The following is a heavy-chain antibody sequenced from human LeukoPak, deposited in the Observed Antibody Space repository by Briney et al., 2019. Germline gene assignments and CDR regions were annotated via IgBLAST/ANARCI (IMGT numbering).Heavy chain of an antibody. CDR2: ISSSSYI. CDR1: GFTFSSYS. V-gene: IGHV3-21*01. D-gene: IGHD3-22*01. CDR3: AREFGSSDYYSFDY. J-gene: IGHJ4*02. Sequence: GGSLRLSCAASGFTFSSYSMNWVRQAPGKGLEWVSSISSSSYIYYADSVKGRFTISRDNAKNSLYLQMNSLRAEDTAVYYCAREFGSSDYYSFDYWGQGTLVTVSS.